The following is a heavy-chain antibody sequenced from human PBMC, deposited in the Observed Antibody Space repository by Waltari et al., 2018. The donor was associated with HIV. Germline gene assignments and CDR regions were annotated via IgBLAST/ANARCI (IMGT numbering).Heavy chain of an antibody. D-gene: IGHD3-22*01. CDR1: GFTFDDHG. CDR3: AKDYYDSSGYSD. J-gene: IGHJ4*02. CDR2: ISWNSGTI. V-gene: IGHV3-9*01. Sequence: EVQLVESGGGLVQPGRSLRLSCAASGFTFDDHGMTWFRQAPGKGLEWVSGISWNSGTIDYAASVKGRFTISRDNAKNSLFLQMNSLRVEDTALYYCAKDYYDSSGYSDWGQGTLVTVSS.